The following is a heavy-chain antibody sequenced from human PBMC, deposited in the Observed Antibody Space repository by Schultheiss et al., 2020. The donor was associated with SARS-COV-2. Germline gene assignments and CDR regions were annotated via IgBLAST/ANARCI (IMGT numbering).Heavy chain of an antibody. CDR2: IYYSGST. CDR3: ARRGRWLQF. V-gene: IGHV4-59*04. D-gene: IGHD5-24*01. Sequence: SETLSLTCTVSGGSISIYSWGWIRQPPGKGLEWIGSIYYSGSTYYNPSLKSRVTISVDTSKNQFSLKLSSVTAADTAVYYCARRGRWLQFGGQGTLVTVSS. J-gene: IGHJ4*02. CDR1: GGSISIYS.